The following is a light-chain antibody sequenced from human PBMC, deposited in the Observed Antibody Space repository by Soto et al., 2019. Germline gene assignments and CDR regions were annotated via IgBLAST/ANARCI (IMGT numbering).Light chain of an antibody. CDR2: DVS. Sequence: QSALTHPASVSGSPGQSITSSCTGTSSDLGGYDYVSWYQQYPGKAPKLMIYDVSNRPSGVSNRFSGSKSGNTASLTISGLHAEDEADYYCSSYTSSNTHVFGTGTKLTVL. J-gene: IGLJ1*01. CDR1: SSDLGGYDY. CDR3: SSYTSSNTHV. V-gene: IGLV2-14*01.